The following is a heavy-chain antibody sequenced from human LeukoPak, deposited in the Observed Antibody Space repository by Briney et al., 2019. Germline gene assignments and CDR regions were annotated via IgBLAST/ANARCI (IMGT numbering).Heavy chain of an antibody. CDR3: ARESPQRSGYSYPH. J-gene: IGHJ4*02. CDR1: GYTFTSYA. D-gene: IGHD5-18*01. CDR2: INAGNGNS. Sequence: ASVKVSCKASGYTFTSYAVHWLRQAPGQRLEWMGWINAGNGNSEYSQKFQGRVTITRDTSASTAYMELSSLRSEDTAVYYCARESPQRSGYSYPHWGQGTLVTVSS. V-gene: IGHV1-3*01.